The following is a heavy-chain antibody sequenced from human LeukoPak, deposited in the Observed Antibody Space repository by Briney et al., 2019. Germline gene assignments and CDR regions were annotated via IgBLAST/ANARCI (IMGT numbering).Heavy chain of an antibody. V-gene: IGHV3-74*01. CDR1: GFTFSSYW. CDR2: INSDGTST. D-gene: IGHD2-8*01. CDR3: ARERKLMGFDY. Sequence: GXSXRLSCAASGFTFSSYWMHWVRQAPGKGVVWVSRINSDGTSTTYADSVNGPFPISRDTAKNTLYLQMNSLRAEDTAVYYCARERKLMGFDYWGQGTLVTVSS. J-gene: IGHJ4*02.